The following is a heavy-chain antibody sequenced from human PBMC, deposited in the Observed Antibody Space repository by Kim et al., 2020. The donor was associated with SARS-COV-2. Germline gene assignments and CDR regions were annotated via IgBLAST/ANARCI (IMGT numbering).Heavy chain of an antibody. CDR1: GGSISSYY. V-gene: IGHV4-59*01. D-gene: IGHD4-17*01. Sequence: SETLSLTCTVSGGSISSYYWSWIRQPPGKGLEWIGYIYYSGSTNYNPSLKSRVTISVDTSKNQFSLKLSSVTAADTAVYYCARGKNYGDYYRGPPLDAFDIWGQGTMVTVSS. CDR3: ARGKNYGDYYRGPPLDAFDI. J-gene: IGHJ3*02. CDR2: IYYSGST.